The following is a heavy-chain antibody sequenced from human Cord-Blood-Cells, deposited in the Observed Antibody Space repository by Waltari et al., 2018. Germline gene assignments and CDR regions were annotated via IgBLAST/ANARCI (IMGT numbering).Heavy chain of an antibody. CDR2: INHSGST. Sequence: QVQLQQWGAGLLKPSETLSLTCAVYGGSFSGYYWSWSRQPPGKGLEWIGEINHSGSTNYNPSLKSRVTISVDTSKNQFSLKLSSVTAADTAVYYCAREPHSSPFDYWGQGTLVTVSS. V-gene: IGHV4-34*01. J-gene: IGHJ4*02. CDR3: AREPHSSPFDY. D-gene: IGHD6-13*01. CDR1: GGSFSGYY.